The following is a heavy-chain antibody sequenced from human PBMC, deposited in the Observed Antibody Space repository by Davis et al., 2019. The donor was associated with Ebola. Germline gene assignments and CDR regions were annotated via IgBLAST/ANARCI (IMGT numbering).Heavy chain of an antibody. Sequence: ASVKVSCKASGYTFTSYDIYWVRQATGQGLEWMGWMNPNSGNTAYAQKFQGRVTMTRDTSISTAYMELRSLRSEDTAVYYCAREGKVNYFYFAMDVWGKGTTVTVSS. CDR3: AREGKVNYFYFAMDV. CDR2: MNPNSGNT. CDR1: GYTFTSYD. D-gene: IGHD3-10*01. V-gene: IGHV1-8*01. J-gene: IGHJ6*04.